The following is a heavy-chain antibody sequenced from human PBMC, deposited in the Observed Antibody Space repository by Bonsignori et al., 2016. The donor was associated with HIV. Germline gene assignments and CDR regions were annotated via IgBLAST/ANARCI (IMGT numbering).Heavy chain of an antibody. D-gene: IGHD2-15*01. V-gene: IGHV3-23*01. CDR3: AKLGPVVAATGDYYYMDV. CDR1: GFTFSSYA. Sequence: GGSLRLSCAASGFTFSSYAMSWVRQAPGKGLEWVSAISGSGGSTYYADSVKGRFTISRDNSKNTLYLQMNSLRAEDTAVYYCAKLGPVVAATGDYYYMDVWGKGTTVTVSS. CDR2: ISGSGGST. J-gene: IGHJ6*03.